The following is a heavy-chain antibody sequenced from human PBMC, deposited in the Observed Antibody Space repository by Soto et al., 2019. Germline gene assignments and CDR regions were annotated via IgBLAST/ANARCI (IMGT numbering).Heavy chain of an antibody. J-gene: IGHJ4*02. CDR1: GVTFSSYT. Sequence: EVQLVDSGGGLVKPGGSLRLSCAASGVTFSSYTMNWVRQAPGKGLEWVSSVSSSSTYIYYADSVKGRFTISRDNANNSLYLQMNSLRAEDTAIYYCARGSHSTTWYGGQFDYWGQGTLVTVSS. D-gene: IGHD6-13*01. V-gene: IGHV3-21*01. CDR2: VSSSSTYI. CDR3: ARGSHSTTWYGGQFDY.